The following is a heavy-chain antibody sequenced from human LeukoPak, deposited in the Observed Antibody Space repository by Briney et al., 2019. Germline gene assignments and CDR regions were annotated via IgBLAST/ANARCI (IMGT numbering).Heavy chain of an antibody. V-gene: IGHV4-59*01. CDR2: IYYSGST. Sequence: SETLSLTCTVSGGSISSYYWSWIRQPPGKGLEWIGYIYYSGSTNYNPSLKSRVTISVDTSKNQFSLKLSSVTAADTAVYYCARVPLLYYYYYMDVWGKGTTVTVSS. CDR1: GGSISSYY. J-gene: IGHJ6*03. CDR3: ARVPLLYYYYYMDV.